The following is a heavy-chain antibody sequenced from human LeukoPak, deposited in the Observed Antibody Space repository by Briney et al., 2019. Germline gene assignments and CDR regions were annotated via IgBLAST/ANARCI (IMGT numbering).Heavy chain of an antibody. J-gene: IGHJ4*02. CDR2: IRVSDGAR. V-gene: IGHV3-23*01. CDR1: GFNFPTYA. CDR3: AKRHDSSGPWGFDY. D-gene: IGHD3-22*01. Sequence: GGSLRLSCAASGFNFPTYAMQWVRQAPGKGLEWVSSIRVSDGARFYADSVKGRFTISRDNSKNTLYLQMNSLRAEDTAVYYCAKRHDSSGPWGFDYWGQGTLVTVSS.